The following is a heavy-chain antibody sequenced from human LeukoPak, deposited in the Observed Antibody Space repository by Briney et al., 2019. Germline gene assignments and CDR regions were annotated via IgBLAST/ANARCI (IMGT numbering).Heavy chain of an antibody. CDR1: GYSFTNYG. J-gene: IGHJ4*02. Sequence: ASVKVSCKASGYSFTNYGITWVRQAPGQGLEWMGWISPYNGNTNYAQKLQGRVTMTRDTSTSTAYMELRSLRSDDTAVYYCATYSAAGRTYYFDYWGQGALATVSS. CDR2: ISPYNGNT. CDR3: ATYSAAGRTYYFDY. D-gene: IGHD6-13*01. V-gene: IGHV1-18*01.